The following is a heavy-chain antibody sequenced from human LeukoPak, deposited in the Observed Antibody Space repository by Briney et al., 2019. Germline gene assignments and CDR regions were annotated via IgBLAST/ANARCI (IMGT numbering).Heavy chain of an antibody. D-gene: IGHD5-24*01. Sequence: PGGSLRLSCAASGFTFSNYWMHWVRQAPVKGLVWVSRIKGDGSYTNYADSVKGRFTISRDNAKNTLYLQMNSLRAEDTAVYYCARDGDACNFDYWGQGALVTVSS. CDR2: IKGDGSYT. V-gene: IGHV3-74*01. J-gene: IGHJ4*02. CDR1: GFTFSNYW. CDR3: ARDGDACNFDY.